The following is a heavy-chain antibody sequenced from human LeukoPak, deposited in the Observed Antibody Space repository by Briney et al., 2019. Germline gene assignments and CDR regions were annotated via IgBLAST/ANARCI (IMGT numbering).Heavy chain of an antibody. CDR3: ARERGSSGRAGWFDP. D-gene: IGHD6-19*01. CDR2: ISNDGNNK. V-gene: IGHV3-30-3*01. J-gene: IGHJ5*02. CDR1: GFTLSNYV. Sequence: GGSLRLSCAASGFTLSNYVIHWVRQAPGKGLEWVALISNDGNNKDFADSVKGRFTISRDISENTVYLQMNSLRLEDTALYHCARERGSSGRAGWFDPWGQGTLVTVSS.